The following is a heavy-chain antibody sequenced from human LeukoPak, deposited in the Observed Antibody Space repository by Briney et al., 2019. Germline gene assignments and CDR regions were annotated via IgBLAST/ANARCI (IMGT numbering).Heavy chain of an antibody. CDR1: GGSFSGYY. Sequence: SEALSLTCAVYGGSFSGYYWSWIRQPPGKGLEWIGEINHSGSTNYNPSLKSRVTISVDTSKNQFSLKLSSVTAADTAVYYCASFPQRWLPPAHWGQGTLVTVSS. V-gene: IGHV4-34*01. CDR3: ASFPQRWLPPAH. D-gene: IGHD5-18*01. J-gene: IGHJ4*02. CDR2: INHSGST.